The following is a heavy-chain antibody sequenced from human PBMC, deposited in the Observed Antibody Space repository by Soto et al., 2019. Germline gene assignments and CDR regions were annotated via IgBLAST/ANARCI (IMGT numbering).Heavy chain of an antibody. Sequence: PSETLSLTCTVSGGSISSGGYYWSWIRQHPGKGLEWIGYIYYSGSTYYNPSLKSRVTISVDTSKNQFSLKLSSVTAADTAVYYCATKSSIAARSPFDYWGQGTLVTVSS. D-gene: IGHD6-6*01. CDR3: ATKSSIAARSPFDY. CDR2: IYYSGST. CDR1: GGSISSGGYY. J-gene: IGHJ4*02. V-gene: IGHV4-31*03.